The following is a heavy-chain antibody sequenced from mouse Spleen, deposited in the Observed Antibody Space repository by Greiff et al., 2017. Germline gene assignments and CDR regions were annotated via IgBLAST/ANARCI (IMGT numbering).Heavy chain of an antibody. CDR1: GYTFTDYY. V-gene: IGHV1-75*01. Sequence: QVQLKESGPELVKPGASVKISCKASGYTFTDYYINWVKQRPGQGLEWIGWIFPGSGSTYYNEKFKGKATLTVDKSSSTAYMLLSSLTSEDSAVYFCAKGTAQALYAMDYWGQGTSVTVSS. CDR3: AKGTAQALYAMDY. D-gene: IGHD3-2*02. CDR2: IFPGSGST. J-gene: IGHJ4*01.